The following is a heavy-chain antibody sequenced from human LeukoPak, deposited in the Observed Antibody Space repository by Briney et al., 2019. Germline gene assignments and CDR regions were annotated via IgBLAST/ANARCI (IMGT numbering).Heavy chain of an antibody. CDR3: ARDRGERGIHYFDY. CDR1: GYTFTSYD. V-gene: IGHV1-8*01. J-gene: IGHJ4*02. Sequence: ASVKVSCKASGYTFTSYDINWVRQATGQGLEWMGWMNPNSGNTGYAQKFQGRVTMTTDTSTSTAYMELRSLRSDDTAVYYCARDRGERGIHYFDYWGQGTLVTVSS. D-gene: IGHD3-16*01. CDR2: MNPNSGNT.